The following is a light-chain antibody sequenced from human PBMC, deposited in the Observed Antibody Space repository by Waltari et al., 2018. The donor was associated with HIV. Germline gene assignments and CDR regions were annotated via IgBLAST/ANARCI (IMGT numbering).Light chain of an antibody. V-gene: IGKV3-20*01. J-gene: IGKJ2*01. CDR2: GAS. CDR3: QQYASSVSYT. Sequence: EIVLTQSPGTLSMSPGERATLSCRVSQTISINYLAWYQQKPGQAPRLLIYGASSRATGIPDRFSGSGSGTDFTLTITKLEPEDFAVYYCQQYASSVSYTCGQGTKLEIK. CDR1: QTISINY.